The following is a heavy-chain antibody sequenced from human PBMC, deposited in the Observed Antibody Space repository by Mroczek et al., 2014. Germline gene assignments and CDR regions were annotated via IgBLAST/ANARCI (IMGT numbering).Heavy chain of an antibody. CDR3: AIRSVAGTYGNWFDP. D-gene: IGHD6-19*01. J-gene: IGHJ5*02. CDR2: IIPILGIA. Sequence: QVQLVQSGAEVKKPGSSVKVSCKASGGTFSSYTISWVRQAPGQGLEWMGRIIPILGIANYAQKFQGRVTITADKSTSTAYMELSSLRSEDTAVYYCAIRSVAGTYGNWFDPWGQGTLVTVSS. CDR1: GGTFSSYT. V-gene: IGHV1-69*02.